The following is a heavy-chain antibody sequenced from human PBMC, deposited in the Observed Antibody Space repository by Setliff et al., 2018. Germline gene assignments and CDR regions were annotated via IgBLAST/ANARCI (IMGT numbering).Heavy chain of an antibody. J-gene: IGHJ4*02. D-gene: IGHD3-10*01. CDR1: GGPISSGGYY. Sequence: SETLSLTCTVSGGPISSGGYYWSWIRQHPGKGLEWIGYIYYSGSTYYNPSLKSRVTISIDTSKNHFSLELNSVTAADSAVYYCARVADGSGSFYLGFDYWGQGILVTVSS. V-gene: IGHV4-31*03. CDR2: IYYSGST. CDR3: ARVADGSGSFYLGFDY.